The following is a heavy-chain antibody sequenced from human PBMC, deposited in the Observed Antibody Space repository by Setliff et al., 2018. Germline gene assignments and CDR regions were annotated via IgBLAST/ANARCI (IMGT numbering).Heavy chain of an antibody. J-gene: IGHJ4*02. CDR1: GFTFSRYS. V-gene: IGHV3-21*01. Sequence: ETLRLSCAASGFTFSRYSMTWVRQAPGKGLEWVSSISKSSSYIYYADSVKGRFAVSRDNADNSLYLQMNSLRAEDTAVYYCARDEDYFDTSGYPDNWGQGTLVTVSS. CDR3: ARDEDYFDTSGYPDN. CDR2: ISKSSSYI. D-gene: IGHD3-22*01.